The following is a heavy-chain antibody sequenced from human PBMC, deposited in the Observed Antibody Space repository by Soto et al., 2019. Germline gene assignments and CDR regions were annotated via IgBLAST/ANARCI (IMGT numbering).Heavy chain of an antibody. V-gene: IGHV1-69*12. Sequence: QVQLVQSGAEVKKPGSSVKVSCKASGSTFSSYAISWVRQAPGQGLEWMGGIIPIFGTANYAQKFQGRVTITADESTSTAYMELSSLRSEDTAVYYCARSPIGHTAMVYYFDYWGQGTLVTVSS. J-gene: IGHJ4*02. CDR2: IIPIFGTA. D-gene: IGHD5-18*01. CDR1: GSTFSSYA. CDR3: ARSPIGHTAMVYYFDY.